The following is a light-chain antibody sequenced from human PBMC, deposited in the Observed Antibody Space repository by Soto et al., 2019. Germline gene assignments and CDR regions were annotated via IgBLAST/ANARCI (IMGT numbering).Light chain of an antibody. Sequence: QSALTQPASVSGSPGQSIAISCTGTSTDVGSSNYVSWYQQHPGKAPKLMIFDVNNRPSGVSDRFSGSKSGNTASLTISGFRAEEEAVYYCSSHTSRGIFAFGPGTKFPL. CDR1: STDVGSSNY. CDR3: SSHTSRGIFA. CDR2: DVN. J-gene: IGLJ1*01. V-gene: IGLV2-14*01.